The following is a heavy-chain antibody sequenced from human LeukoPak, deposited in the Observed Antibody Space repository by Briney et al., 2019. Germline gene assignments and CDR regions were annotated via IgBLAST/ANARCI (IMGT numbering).Heavy chain of an antibody. D-gene: IGHD3-10*01. J-gene: IGHJ4*02. V-gene: IGHV3-33*01. Sequence: GGSLRLSCLVSGFTFSNFGMNWVRQAPGKGLELVAIIWYDGSNKYYADSVKGRFTVSRDNSKNTLYLQMNSLRGDDTAMYYCARESFFGGRYLDDEYWGQGTLVTVSS. CDR1: GFTFSNFG. CDR3: ARESFFGGRYLDDEY. CDR2: IWYDGSNK.